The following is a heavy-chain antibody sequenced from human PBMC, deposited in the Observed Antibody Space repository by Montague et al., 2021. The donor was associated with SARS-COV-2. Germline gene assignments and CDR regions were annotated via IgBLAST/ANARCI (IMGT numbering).Heavy chain of an antibody. D-gene: IGHD3-3*01. CDR2: INSDGSST. V-gene: IGHV3-74*01. J-gene: IGHJ5*02. CDR3: ASFRSYDFWSASYPP. CDR1: GFTFSSYW. Sequence: SLRLSCAASGFTFSSYWMHWVRQAPGKGLVWVSRINSDGSSTSYADSAKGRFTISRDNAKNTLYLQMNSLRAEDTAVYYCASFRSYDFWSASYPPWGQGTLVIVSS.